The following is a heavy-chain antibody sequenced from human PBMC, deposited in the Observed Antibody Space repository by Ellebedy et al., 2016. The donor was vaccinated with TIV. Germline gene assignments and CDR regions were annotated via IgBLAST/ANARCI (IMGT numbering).Heavy chain of an antibody. CDR3: ARDQGATMVRPDY. J-gene: IGHJ4*02. CDR1: GFTFSSYG. D-gene: IGHD3-10*01. CDR2: IWYDGSNK. Sequence: PGGSLRLSCAASGFTFSSYGMHWVRQAPGKGLEWVAVIWYDGSNKYYADSVKGRFTISRDNSKNTLYLQMNSLRAEDTAVYYCARDQGATMVRPDYWGQGTLVTVSS. V-gene: IGHV3-33*01.